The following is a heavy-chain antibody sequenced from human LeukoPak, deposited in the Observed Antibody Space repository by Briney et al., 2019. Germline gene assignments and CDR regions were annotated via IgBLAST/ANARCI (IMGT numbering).Heavy chain of an antibody. CDR2: IYSGGSI. Sequence: GGSLTLSCAIPTVTVSSMYMSWVRQAPGGGLEWVSNIYSGGSIYHADSVKGRFSISRDTFKNTLHLQMNSLRAEDTAVYYCAIVARNCSFTDCYSTDHWGQGTLVTVSS. CDR3: AIVARNCSFTDCYSTDH. J-gene: IGHJ4*02. D-gene: IGHD2-2*01. CDR1: TVTVSSMY. V-gene: IGHV3-66*01.